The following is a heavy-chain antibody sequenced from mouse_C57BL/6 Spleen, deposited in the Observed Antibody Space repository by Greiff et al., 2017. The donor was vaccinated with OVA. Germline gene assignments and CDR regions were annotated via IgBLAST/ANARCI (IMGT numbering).Heavy chain of an antibody. V-gene: IGHV14-3*01. CDR1: GFNIKNTY. J-gene: IGHJ2*01. Sequence: EVQLQQSVAELVRPGASVKLSCTASGFNIKNTYMHWVKQRPEQGLEWIGRIDPANGNTKYAPKFQGKATITADTSSNTAYLQLSSLTSEDTAIYYCARPPFGTVVATGYFDYWGQGTTLTVSS. CDR2: IDPANGNT. CDR3: ARPPFGTVVATGYFDY. D-gene: IGHD1-1*01.